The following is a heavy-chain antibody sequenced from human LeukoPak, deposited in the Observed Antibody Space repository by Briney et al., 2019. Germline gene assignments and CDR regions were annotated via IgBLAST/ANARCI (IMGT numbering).Heavy chain of an antibody. CDR2: INHSGST. D-gene: IGHD4-11*01. CDR3: ARAASNYPFGY. V-gene: IGHV4-34*01. J-gene: IGHJ4*02. Sequence: SSETLSLTCAAYGGSFSGYYWSWIRQPPGKGLEGIGEINHSGSTNYNPSLKSRVTISVDTSKNQFSLKLSSVTAADTAVYYCARAASNYPFGYWGQGTLVTVSS. CDR1: GGSFSGYY.